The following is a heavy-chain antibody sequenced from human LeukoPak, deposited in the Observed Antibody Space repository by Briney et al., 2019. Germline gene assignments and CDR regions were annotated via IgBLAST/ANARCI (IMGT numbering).Heavy chain of an antibody. CDR2: IKQDGSEK. D-gene: IGHD3-3*01. Sequence: GGSLRLSCEASGFTLTDNWMSWVRQAPGKGLEWVANIKQDGSEKYYVDSVKGRFTISRDNAKNSLYLQMNSLRAEDTAVYYCARDVGDFWSGLNWFDPGGQGTLVTVSP. V-gene: IGHV3-7*01. J-gene: IGHJ5*02. CDR1: GFTLTDNW. CDR3: ARDVGDFWSGLNWFDP.